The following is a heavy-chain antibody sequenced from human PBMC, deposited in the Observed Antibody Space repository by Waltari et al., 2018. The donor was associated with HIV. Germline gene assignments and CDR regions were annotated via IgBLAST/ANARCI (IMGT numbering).Heavy chain of an antibody. CDR2: IIPILGIA. J-gene: IGHJ4*02. D-gene: IGHD3-22*01. Sequence: QVQLVQSGAEVKKPGSSVKVSCKAFGGTFSSYAISWVRQAPGQGLEWMGRIIPILGIANYAQKFQGRVTITADKSTSTAYMELSSLRSEDTAVYYCARGTYYYDPYYFDYWGQGTLVTVSS. CDR1: GGTFSSYA. V-gene: IGHV1-69*04. CDR3: ARGTYYYDPYYFDY.